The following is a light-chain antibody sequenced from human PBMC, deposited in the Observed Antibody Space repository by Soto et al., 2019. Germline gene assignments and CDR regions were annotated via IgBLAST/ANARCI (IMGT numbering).Light chain of an antibody. CDR2: GAS. CDR3: QQYGTSFWT. V-gene: IGKV3-20*01. J-gene: IGKJ1*01. Sequence: EIVLTQSPGTLSLSPGERATLSCRTSQSVSSSYLAWYQQKPGQPPRLLIYGASTRATGIPDRFSGSGSGTDFTLTISRLEPEDFAVYYCQQYGTSFWTFGQGTKVEIK. CDR1: QSVSSSY.